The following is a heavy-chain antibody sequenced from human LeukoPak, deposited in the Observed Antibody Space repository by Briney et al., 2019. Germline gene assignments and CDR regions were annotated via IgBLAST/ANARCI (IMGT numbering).Heavy chain of an antibody. CDR1: GFTFSSYA. Sequence: GGSLRLSCAASGFTFSSYAMSWVRQSPGKGLEWVSAISGSGGNTYSAASVKGRCTISRDNSKKTLFLQMNSLRAEDTAVYYCAKGMSATSGYLELEYWGQGTLVTVSS. CDR2: ISGSGGNT. J-gene: IGHJ4*02. CDR3: AKGMSATSGYLELEY. V-gene: IGHV3-23*01. D-gene: IGHD3-22*01.